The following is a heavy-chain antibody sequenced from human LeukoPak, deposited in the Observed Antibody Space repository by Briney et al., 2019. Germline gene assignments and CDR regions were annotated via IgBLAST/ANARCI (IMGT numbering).Heavy chain of an antibody. V-gene: IGHV3-48*01. CDR2: ISSSSSTI. CDR3: ARAASGGSCYATGGCFWFDP. Sequence: GGSLRLSCAASGFTFSSYSMNWVRRAPGKGLEWVSYISSSSSTIYYADSVKGRFTISRDNAKNSLYLQMNSLRAEDTAVYYCARAASGGSCYATGGCFWFDPWGQGTLVTVSS. D-gene: IGHD2-15*01. J-gene: IGHJ5*02. CDR1: GFTFSSYS.